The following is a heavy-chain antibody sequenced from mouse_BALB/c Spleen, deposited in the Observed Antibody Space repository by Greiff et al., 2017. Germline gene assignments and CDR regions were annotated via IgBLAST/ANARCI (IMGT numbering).Heavy chain of an antibody. CDR3: ARLITSPSTGWYFDV. CDR2: IHYSGST. V-gene: IGHV3-1*02. Sequence: VQLQQSGPDLVKPSQSLSLTCTVTGYSITSGYSWHWIRQFPGNKLEWMGYIHYSGSTNYNPSLKSRISITRDTSKNQFFLQLNSVTTEDTATYYCARLITSPSTGWYFDVWGAGTTVTVSS. J-gene: IGHJ1*01. CDR1: GYSITSGYS. D-gene: IGHD2-4*01.